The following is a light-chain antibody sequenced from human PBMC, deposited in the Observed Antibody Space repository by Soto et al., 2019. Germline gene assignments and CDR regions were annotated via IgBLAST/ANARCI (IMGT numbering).Light chain of an antibody. Sequence: EIVLTQSPATLSLSPGERATLSCRASQSVNTYLAWYQQKPGQTPRLLLYDASTRAPAIPARFSGFGSGKAFTLTIRSLEPEEFSVYYCKHRSNCPFTFGPGTKVDI. J-gene: IGKJ3*01. CDR3: KHRSNCPFT. V-gene: IGKV3-11*01. CDR1: QSVNTY. CDR2: DAS.